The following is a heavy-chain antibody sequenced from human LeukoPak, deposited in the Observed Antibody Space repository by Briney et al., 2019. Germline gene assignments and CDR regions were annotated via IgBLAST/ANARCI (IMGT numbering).Heavy chain of an antibody. CDR2: IYYSGST. CDR3: ARVSTLFDP. D-gene: IGHD2/OR15-2a*01. CDR1: GGSISSYY. V-gene: IGHV4-59*08. Sequence: SETPALTSTVSGGSISSYYGSWIRQPPGKGLEWIGYIYYSGSTNYNPSLKSRVTISVDTSKNQFSLKLSSVTAADTAVYYCARVSTLFDPWGQGTVTTVTS. J-gene: IGHJ5*02.